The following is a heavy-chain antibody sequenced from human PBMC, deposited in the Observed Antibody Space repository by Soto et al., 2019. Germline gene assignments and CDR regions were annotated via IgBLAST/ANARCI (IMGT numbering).Heavy chain of an antibody. Sequence: QVQLQQWGAGLLKPSETLSLTCAVYGGSFSGYYWSWIRQPPGKGLEWIGEINHSGSTNYNPSLKSRVTISVDPSKNQFSRKMRSVTAADTAVYYCARYDGDKRYYYYGMDVWGQGTTVTVSS. CDR2: INHSGST. D-gene: IGHD4-17*01. V-gene: IGHV4-34*01. CDR3: ARYDGDKRYYYYGMDV. CDR1: GGSFSGYY. J-gene: IGHJ6*02.